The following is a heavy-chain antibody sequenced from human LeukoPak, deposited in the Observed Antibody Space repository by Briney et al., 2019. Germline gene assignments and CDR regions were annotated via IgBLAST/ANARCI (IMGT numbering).Heavy chain of an antibody. CDR1: TGSFSDYY. CDR2: ISHSGST. CDR3: ARGTGYDILTGPGYFDL. J-gene: IGHJ2*01. Sequence: SQTLSLTCAVYTGSFSDYYWSWIRQPPGMGLEWIGKISHSGSTNYNPSLKSRVSISVDTSKNQFSLKLSSLNAADTAVYYFARGTGYDILTGPGYFDLWGRGTLVTVSS. V-gene: IGHV4-34*01. D-gene: IGHD3-9*01.